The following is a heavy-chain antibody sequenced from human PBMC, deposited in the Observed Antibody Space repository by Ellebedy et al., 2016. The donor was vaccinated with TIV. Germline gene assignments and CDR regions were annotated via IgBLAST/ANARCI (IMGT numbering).Heavy chain of an antibody. D-gene: IGHD3-9*01. Sequence: GESLKISCVASGFSFSDHAMSWVRQAPGKGLEWVSGILGGGDETYYANSVKGRFTISRDNSKNTLYLQMDSLRAEDTAVYYCAREQSPYYDILTDSFDYWGQGSLVTVSS. J-gene: IGHJ4*02. CDR1: GFSFSDHA. V-gene: IGHV3-23*01. CDR2: ILGGGDET. CDR3: AREQSPYYDILTDSFDY.